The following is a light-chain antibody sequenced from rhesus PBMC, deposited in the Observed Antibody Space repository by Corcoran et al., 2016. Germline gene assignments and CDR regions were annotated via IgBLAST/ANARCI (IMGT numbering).Light chain of an antibody. CDR1: QSVSIY. CDR2: GAS. V-gene: IGKV3-31*02. J-gene: IGKJ1*01. Sequence: EIVMTQSPATLSLSPGETATISCSTSQSVSIYLAWYQQKPGQAPRLLFFGASSRATVIPDRFSGSGSWTDFTLTISSLEPEDFAVYYCQETSNLWTFGQGTKVEIK. CDR3: QETSNLWT.